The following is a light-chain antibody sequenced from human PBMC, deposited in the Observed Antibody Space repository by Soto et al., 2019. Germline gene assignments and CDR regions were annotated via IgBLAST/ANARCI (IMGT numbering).Light chain of an antibody. V-gene: IGLV2-14*01. J-gene: IGLJ2*01. Sequence: QSALTQPASVSGSPGQSITISCTGTSSDVGAYNYVSWHQQHPGKAPKLMIFEVSDRPSGVSNRFSGSKSGNTASLTISGLQAEDEADYYCSSYTSSNTLVFGGRTKLTVL. CDR1: SSDVGAYNY. CDR3: SSYTSSNTLV. CDR2: EVS.